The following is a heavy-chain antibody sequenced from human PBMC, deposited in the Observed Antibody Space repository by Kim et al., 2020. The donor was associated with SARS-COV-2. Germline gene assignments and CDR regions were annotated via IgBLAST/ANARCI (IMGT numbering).Heavy chain of an antibody. Sequence: VKGRFTISRDNSKNTLYLQMNSLRAEDTAVYYCAKVKGYSSSWYSFYFDYWGQGTLVTVSS. J-gene: IGHJ4*02. D-gene: IGHD6-13*01. CDR3: AKVKGYSSSWYSFYFDY. V-gene: IGHV3-30*02.